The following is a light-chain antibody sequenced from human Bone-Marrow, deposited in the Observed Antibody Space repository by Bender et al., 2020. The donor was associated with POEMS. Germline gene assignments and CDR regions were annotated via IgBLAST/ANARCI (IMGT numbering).Light chain of an antibody. V-gene: IGLV3-1*01. CDR1: KLGNTY. J-gene: IGLJ2*01. CDR3: QASDSSTVV. Sequence: SYDLTQPPSVSVSPGQTATITCSGYKLGNTYVSWYQQRPGQSPLLVIHQDTKRPSGIPERFSGSNSGNTATLTISDIQAMDEADYYCQASDSSTVVFGGGTKVTVL. CDR2: QDT.